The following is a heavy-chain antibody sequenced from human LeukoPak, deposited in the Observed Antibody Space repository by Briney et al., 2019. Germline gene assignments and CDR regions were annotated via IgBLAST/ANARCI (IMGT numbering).Heavy chain of an antibody. D-gene: IGHD6-19*01. V-gene: IGHV4-61*01. CDR1: GGSISSGSYY. J-gene: IGHJ5*02. CDR3: ARDRDYSSGWFDP. CDR2: IYYSGST. Sequence: SETLSLTCTVSGGSISSGSYYWSWIRQPPGKGLEWIGYIYYSGSTNYNPSLKSRVTISVDTSKNQFSLKLSSVTAADTAVYYCARDRDYSSGWFDPWGQGTLVTVSS.